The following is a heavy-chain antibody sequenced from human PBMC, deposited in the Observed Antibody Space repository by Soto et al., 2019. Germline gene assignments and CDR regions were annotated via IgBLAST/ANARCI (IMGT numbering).Heavy chain of an antibody. Sequence: ASVKVSCKASGYTFTSYGISWVRQAPGQGLEWMGWISAYNGNTNYAQKLQGRVTMTTDTSTSTAYMELRSLRSDDTAVYYCARDRPRYYDFWSGYSDFDYWGQGTLVTVAS. D-gene: IGHD3-3*01. CDR3: ARDRPRYYDFWSGYSDFDY. V-gene: IGHV1-18*01. J-gene: IGHJ4*02. CDR1: GYTFTSYG. CDR2: ISAYNGNT.